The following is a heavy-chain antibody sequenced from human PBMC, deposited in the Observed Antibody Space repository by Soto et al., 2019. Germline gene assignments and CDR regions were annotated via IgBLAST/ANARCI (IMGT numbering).Heavy chain of an antibody. CDR1: GFTFSSYS. CDR3: ARDLAYCGGDCYSDKYYFDY. Sequence: EVQLVESGGGLVKPGGSLRLSCAASGFTFSSYSMNWVRQAPGKGLEWVSSISSSSSYIYYADSVKGRFTISRDNAKNSLYLQMNSLRAEDTAVYYCARDLAYCGGDCYSDKYYFDYWGQGTLVTVSS. CDR2: ISSSSSYI. V-gene: IGHV3-21*01. J-gene: IGHJ4*02. D-gene: IGHD2-21*02.